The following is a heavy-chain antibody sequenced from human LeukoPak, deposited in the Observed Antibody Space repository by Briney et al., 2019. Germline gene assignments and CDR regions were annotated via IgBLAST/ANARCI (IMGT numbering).Heavy chain of an antibody. V-gene: IGHV1-8*01. CDR1: GYTFTSYD. CDR3: ASLSETAAYYYTSGYYYLGY. Sequence: GAAVKVSCKASGYTFTSYDINWVRKATGQGLEWRGWINPGSGNTGYAQRFQGRVTMTRDTPISTAYMALRGLRSEDTAVYSCASLSETAAYYYTSGYYYLGYWGQGTLVTVDS. J-gene: IGHJ4*02. CDR2: INPGSGNT. D-gene: IGHD3-22*01.